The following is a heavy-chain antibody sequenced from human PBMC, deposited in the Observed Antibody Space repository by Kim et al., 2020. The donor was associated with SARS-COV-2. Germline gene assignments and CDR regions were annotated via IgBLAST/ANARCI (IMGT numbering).Heavy chain of an antibody. Sequence: ASVKVSCKASGYTFTGYYMHWVRQAPGQGLEWMGWINPNSGGTNYAQKFQGRVTMTRDTCISTAYMELSRLRSDDTAVYYCARDLVGAWFGELSFYYYYYGMDVWGQGTTVTVSS. D-gene: IGHD3-10*01. V-gene: IGHV1-2*02. CDR1: GYTFTGYY. CDR3: ARDLVGAWFGELSFYYYYYGMDV. CDR2: INPNSGGT. J-gene: IGHJ6*02.